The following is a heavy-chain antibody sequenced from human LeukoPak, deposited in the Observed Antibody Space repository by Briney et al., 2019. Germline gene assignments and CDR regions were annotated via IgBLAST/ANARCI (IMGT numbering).Heavy chain of an antibody. J-gene: IGHJ4*02. CDR1: GFTFSSYS. CDR3: ARDPRKFYTMSGY. V-gene: IGHV3-21*01. D-gene: IGHD3-10*02. Sequence: GGSLRLSCAASGFTFSSYSMNWVRQAPGQGLEWVSSISSSSSYIYYADSVKGRFTISRDHAKNSLYLQMNRLRAEDTAVYYCARDPRKFYTMSGYWGQGTLVTVSS. CDR2: ISSSSSYI.